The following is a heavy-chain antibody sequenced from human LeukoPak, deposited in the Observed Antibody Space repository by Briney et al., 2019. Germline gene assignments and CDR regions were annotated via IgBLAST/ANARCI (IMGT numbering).Heavy chain of an antibody. J-gene: IGHJ4*02. D-gene: IGHD6-19*01. CDR3: ASAIAVAGHFDY. V-gene: IGHV3-48*03. CDR1: GFTFSSYE. CDR2: ISSSGSTI. Sequence: PGGSLRLSCAASGFTFSSYEMNWVRQAPGKGLEWVSYISSSGSTIYYADSVKGRFTISRDNAKNSLYLQMNSLRAEDTAVYYCASAIAVAGHFDYWGQGTLVTVSS.